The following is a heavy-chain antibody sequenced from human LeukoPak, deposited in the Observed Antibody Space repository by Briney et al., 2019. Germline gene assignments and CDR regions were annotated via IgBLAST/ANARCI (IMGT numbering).Heavy chain of an antibody. Sequence: GGSLRLSCAASGFTFSRYGMHWVRQAPGKGLEWVAVIWYDGSKKYYADSVKGRFTISRENSKNTLYLQIITLRAEDTAVYYCARGFGALSLGFDYWGQGTLATVSS. CDR3: ARGFGALSLGFDY. D-gene: IGHD3-10*01. CDR2: IWYDGSKK. J-gene: IGHJ4*02. CDR1: GFTFSRYG. V-gene: IGHV3-33*01.